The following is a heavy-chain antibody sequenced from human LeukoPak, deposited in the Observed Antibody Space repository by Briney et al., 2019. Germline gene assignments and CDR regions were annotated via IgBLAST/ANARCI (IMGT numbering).Heavy chain of an antibody. J-gene: IGHJ5*02. CDR1: GFTFSSYG. D-gene: IGHD6-19*01. V-gene: IGHV3-30*03. Sequence: GGSLRLSCAASGFTFSSYGMHWVRQAPGKGLEWVAVISYDGSNKYYADSVKGRFTISRDNSKNTLYLQMNSLRAEDTAVYYCARDLLAVAGTWGQGTLVTVSS. CDR3: ARDLLAVAGT. CDR2: ISYDGSNK.